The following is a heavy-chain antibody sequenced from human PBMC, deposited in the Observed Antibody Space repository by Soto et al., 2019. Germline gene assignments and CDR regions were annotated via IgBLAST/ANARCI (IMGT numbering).Heavy chain of an antibody. D-gene: IGHD6-6*01. Sequence: QVHLVQSGAEVKKPGASVKVSCKGSGYAFTTYGITWVRQAPGQGLEWMGWISAHNGNTNYAQKLQGRVTVTRNTSTSTAYMELRSLRSDDTAVYYCARGRDGDYWGQGDRVTVSS. CDR3: ARGRDGDY. J-gene: IGHJ4*02. CDR2: ISAHNGNT. CDR1: GYAFTTYG. V-gene: IGHV1-18*01.